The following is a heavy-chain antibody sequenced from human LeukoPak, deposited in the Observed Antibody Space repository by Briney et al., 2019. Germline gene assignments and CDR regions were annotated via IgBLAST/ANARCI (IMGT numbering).Heavy chain of an antibody. D-gene: IGHD1-7*01. CDR3: ARGPGTTGDY. Sequence: SATLSLPCSVPGGSISNSSYYRGWIRQPPGEGLEWIGSIYYSGSTYYNPSLKSRVTISVDTSKNQVSLKLSPVTAADTSVYYCARGPGTTGDYWGQGTLVTVSS. CDR1: GGSISNSSYY. CDR2: IYYSGST. V-gene: IGHV4-39*07. J-gene: IGHJ4*02.